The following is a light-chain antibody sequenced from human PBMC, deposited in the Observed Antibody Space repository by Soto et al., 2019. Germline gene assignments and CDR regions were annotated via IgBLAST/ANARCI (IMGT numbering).Light chain of an antibody. V-gene: IGKV1-39*01. J-gene: IGKJ5*01. CDR3: QHNYGTPA. CDR1: QTISSP. CDR2: ATS. Sequence: DIQMTQSPSSLSASVGDRVTITCRASQTISSPLSWYQQKPGKVPELLIYATSRLQSGVSSRFSGSRSGTDFTLTISSLQPEDFATYYCQHNYGTPAFGQGTRLDIK.